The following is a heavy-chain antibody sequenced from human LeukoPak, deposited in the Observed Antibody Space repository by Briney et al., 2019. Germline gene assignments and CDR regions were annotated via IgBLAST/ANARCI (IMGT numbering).Heavy chain of an antibody. D-gene: IGHD5-12*01. J-gene: IGHJ4*02. V-gene: IGHV1-8*03. CDR3: ARGGWGSGYADY. CDR1: GYTFTSYG. CDR2: MNPNSGNT. Sequence: ASVKVSCKASGYTFTSYGVNWVRQATGQGLEWMGWMNPNSGNTGYAQKFQGRVTITRNTSISTAYMELSSLRSEDTGVYYCARGGWGSGYADYWGQGTLVTVSS.